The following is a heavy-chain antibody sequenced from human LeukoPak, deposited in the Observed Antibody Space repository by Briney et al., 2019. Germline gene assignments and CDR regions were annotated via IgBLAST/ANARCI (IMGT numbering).Heavy chain of an antibody. CDR1: GFTFRTYS. CDR2: VSADGRTQ. Sequence: GGSLRLSCAASGFTFRTYSIHWVRQAPGKGLEWVTVVSADGRTQLYSDSVKGRFTIPRDNSLNTLHLQMNSLRTEDTAVYYCAREFGYNRWYFDYWGQGALVTVSS. D-gene: IGHD5-24*01. V-gene: IGHV3-30*03. J-gene: IGHJ4*02. CDR3: AREFGYNRWYFDY.